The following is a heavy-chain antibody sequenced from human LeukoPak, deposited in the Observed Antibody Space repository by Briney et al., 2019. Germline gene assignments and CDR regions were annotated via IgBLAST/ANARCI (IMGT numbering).Heavy chain of an antibody. CDR2: ISGSGSDT. J-gene: IGHJ4*02. CDR1: GFTFSDYA. D-gene: IGHD2-2*01. Sequence: GGSLRLSCAVSGFTFSDYAMTWVRQAPGRGLERVSIISGSGSDTYHADSVKGRFTISRDNSRNTLYLQMNSLRVEDTAIYYCAKGAGAVCGTSTCYSRVFDYWGQGILVTVSS. V-gene: IGHV3-23*01. CDR3: AKGAGAVCGTSTCYSRVFDY.